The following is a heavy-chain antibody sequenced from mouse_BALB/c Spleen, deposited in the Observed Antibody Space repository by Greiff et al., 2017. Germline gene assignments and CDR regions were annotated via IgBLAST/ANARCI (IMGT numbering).Heavy chain of an antibody. CDR2: ILPGSGST. D-gene: IGHD1-1*02. V-gene: IGHV1-9*01. CDR3: ARGRYGRPFDY. J-gene: IGHJ2*01. CDR1: GYTFSSYW. Sequence: QVQLKESGAELMKPGASVKISCKATGYTFSSYWIEWVKQRPGHGLEWIGEILPGSGSTNYNEKFKGKATFTADTSSNTAYMQLSSLTSEDSAVYYCARGRYGRPFDYWGQGTTLTVSS.